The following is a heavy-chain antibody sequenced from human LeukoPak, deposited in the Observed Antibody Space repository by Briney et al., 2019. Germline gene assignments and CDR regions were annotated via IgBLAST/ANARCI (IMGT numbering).Heavy chain of an antibody. CDR2: ISDSGNSL. CDR3: AKGSYYDSSGSFYFDY. CDR1: GFTFSSCA. J-gene: IGHJ4*02. Sequence: GGSLRLSCAASGFTFSSCAMSWVRPAPGKGLEWVSTISDSGNSLYYADSVKGRFTISRDNSKNTLYVQVNSLGTEDTAAYYCAKGSYYDSSGSFYFDYWGQGTLVTVSS. V-gene: IGHV3-23*01. D-gene: IGHD3-22*01.